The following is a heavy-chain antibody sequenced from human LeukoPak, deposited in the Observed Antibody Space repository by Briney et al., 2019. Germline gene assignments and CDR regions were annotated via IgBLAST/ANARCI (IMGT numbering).Heavy chain of an antibody. CDR3: SRNSSWYFDF. CDR2: IYEGGST. D-gene: IGHD6-13*01. Sequence: SETLSLTCAVSGYSISGDYYWGWIRQPPGKGLEWIGSIYEGGSTHYNPSLKSRVTISVDTSKNQFSLKLNSVTAADTAVYYCSRNSSWYFDFWGQGTLVTVSS. CDR1: GYSISGDYY. J-gene: IGHJ5*01. V-gene: IGHV4-38-2*01.